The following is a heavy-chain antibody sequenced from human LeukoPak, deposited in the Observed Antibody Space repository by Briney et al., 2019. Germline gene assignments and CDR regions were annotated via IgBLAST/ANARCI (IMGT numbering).Heavy chain of an antibody. Sequence: SETLSLTCAVYGGSFSGYYWSWIRQPPGKGLEWIGEINHSGSTNYNPSLKSRVTISVDTSKNQFSLKLSSVTAADTAVHYCATRGTYDFWSGYYNWGQGTLVTVSS. J-gene: IGHJ4*02. CDR1: GGSFSGYY. CDR2: INHSGST. CDR3: ATRGTYDFWSGYYN. D-gene: IGHD3-3*01. V-gene: IGHV4-34*01.